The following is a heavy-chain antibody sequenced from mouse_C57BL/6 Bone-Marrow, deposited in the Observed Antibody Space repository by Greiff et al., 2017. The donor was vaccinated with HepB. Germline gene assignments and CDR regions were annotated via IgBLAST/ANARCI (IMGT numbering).Heavy chain of an antibody. CDR3: ASGRLLRGAWFAY. D-gene: IGHD1-1*01. V-gene: IGHV1-7*01. CDR2: INPSSGYT. J-gene: IGHJ3*01. Sequence: VKLMESGAELAKPGASVKLSCKASGYTFTSYWMHWVKQRPGQGLEWIGYINPSSGYTKYNQKFKDKATLTADKSSSTAYMQLSSLTYEDSAVYYCASGRLLRGAWFAYWGQGTLVTVSA. CDR1: GYTFTSYW.